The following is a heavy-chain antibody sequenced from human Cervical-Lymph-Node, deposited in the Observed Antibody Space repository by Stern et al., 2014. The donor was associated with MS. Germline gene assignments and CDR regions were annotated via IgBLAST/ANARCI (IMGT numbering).Heavy chain of an antibody. Sequence: EVQLVESGGGLIQPGRSLRLSCAAAGFKFDASAMHWVRQAPGKGLEWVSGISWHSGGIGYADSVKGRFIISRDNAKDSLFLQMNSLRAEDTALYYCVTAYYDSSGYFYTHWGQGTLVTVSS. J-gene: IGHJ4*02. CDR3: VTAYYDSSGYFYTH. CDR1: GFKFDASA. CDR2: ISWHSGGI. V-gene: IGHV3-9*01. D-gene: IGHD3-22*01.